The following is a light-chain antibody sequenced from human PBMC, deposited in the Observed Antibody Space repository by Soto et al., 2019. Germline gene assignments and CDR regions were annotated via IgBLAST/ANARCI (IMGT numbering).Light chain of an antibody. V-gene: IGKV1-12*01. Sequence: DIQMTQSPSSVSASVGDRVTITCRASQGINNWLAWYQQKPGKAPELLIYAVSYLQSGVPSRFSGSGSGTDFTLTITDMQPDDFATYYCQHYNDFLLIFGPGTKVDIK. J-gene: IGKJ3*01. CDR2: AVS. CDR1: QGINNW. CDR3: QHYNDFLLI.